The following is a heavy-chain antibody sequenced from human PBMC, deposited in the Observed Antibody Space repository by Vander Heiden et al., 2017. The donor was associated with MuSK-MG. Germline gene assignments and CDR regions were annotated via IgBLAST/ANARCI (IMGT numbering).Heavy chain of an antibody. Sequence: EVHLVESGGAVIDPGGSLRLSCVASGFPFADHSMHWVRQAPGKGLEWVSVITWDGSASFYADSWKGRVAVSRSNTKNSLFLQLSGLTVEDTGLYFCARGGQTATNLGLLDSWGQGTLVPVS. CDR2: ITWDGSAS. CDR3: ARGGQTATNLGLLDS. CDR1: GFPFADHS. J-gene: IGHJ4*02. V-gene: IGHV3-43D*03.